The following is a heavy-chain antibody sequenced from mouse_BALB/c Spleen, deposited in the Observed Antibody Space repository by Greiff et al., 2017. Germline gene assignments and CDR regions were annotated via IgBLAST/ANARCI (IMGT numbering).Heavy chain of an antibody. Sequence: VHVKQSGAELVRSGASVKLSCTASGFNIKDYYMHWVKQRPEQGLEWIGWIDPENGDTEYAPKFQGKATMTADTSSNTAYLQLSSLTSEDTAVYYCKGPGSSRMDYWGQGTSVTVSS. CDR3: KGPGSSRMDY. CDR2: IDPENGDT. V-gene: IGHV14-4*02. D-gene: IGHD1-1*01. J-gene: IGHJ4*01. CDR1: GFNIKDYY.